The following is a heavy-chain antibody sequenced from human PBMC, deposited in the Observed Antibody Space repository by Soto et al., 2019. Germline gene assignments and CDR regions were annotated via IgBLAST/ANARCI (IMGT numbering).Heavy chain of an antibody. V-gene: IGHV4-59*03. CDR2: IYNSGTV. D-gene: IGHD3-22*01. CDR1: GAAMSSYY. CDR3: ATDSTGYYSDAFDV. J-gene: IGHJ3*01. Sequence: QLQESGPGLVKPSETLSLTCTVSGAAMSSYYWSWIRQSPGKGLEWIGYIYNSGTVDYTASLKSRVTISVDRSKFQFSLKLTSVTAADTAVYFCATDSTGYYSDAFDVWGQGARVVVSS.